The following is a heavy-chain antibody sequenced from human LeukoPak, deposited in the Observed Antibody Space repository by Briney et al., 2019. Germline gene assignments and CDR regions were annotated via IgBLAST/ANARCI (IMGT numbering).Heavy chain of an antibody. V-gene: IGHV3-11*06. Sequence: GGSLRLSCAASGFTFSDYYMSWIRQAPGKGLEWVSSISTYSSYKYYADSVQGRFTISRDNAKNSQYLQMNSLRAEDTAVYYRARARCSGGSCYEYTYYYYMDVWGKGTTVTVSS. CDR1: GFTFSDYY. D-gene: IGHD2-15*01. CDR2: ISTYSSYK. CDR3: ARARCSGGSCYEYTYYYYMDV. J-gene: IGHJ6*03.